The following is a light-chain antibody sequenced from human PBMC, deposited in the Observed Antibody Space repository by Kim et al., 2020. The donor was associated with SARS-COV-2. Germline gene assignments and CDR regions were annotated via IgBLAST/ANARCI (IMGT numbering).Light chain of an antibody. V-gene: IGLV4-69*01. J-gene: IGLJ3*02. CDR2: LNSDGSH. CDR3: QTWGTGIRV. Sequence: ASVKLTCTLSSGNSSYPIAWYQQQPEKGPRYLMKLNSDGSHSKGDGIPDRFSGSSSGAERYLTISSLQSEDEADYYCQTWGTGIRVFGGGTQLTVL. CDR1: SGNSSYP.